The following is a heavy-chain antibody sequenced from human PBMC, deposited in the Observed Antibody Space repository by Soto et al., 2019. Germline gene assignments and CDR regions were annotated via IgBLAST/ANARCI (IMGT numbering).Heavy chain of an antibody. Sequence: PSETLSLTCAVYGGSFSGYYWSWIRQPPGKGLEWIGEINHSGSTNYNPSLKSRVTISVDTSKNQFSLKLSSVTAADTAVYYCARRRASREDYYYGMDAWGQGTTVTVSS. CDR1: GGSFSGYY. CDR2: INHSGST. V-gene: IGHV4-34*01. CDR3: ARRRASREDYYYGMDA. J-gene: IGHJ6*02. D-gene: IGHD6-13*01.